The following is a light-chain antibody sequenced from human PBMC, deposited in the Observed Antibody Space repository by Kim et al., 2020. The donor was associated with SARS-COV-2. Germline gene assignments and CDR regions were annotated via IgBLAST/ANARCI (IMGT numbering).Light chain of an antibody. V-gene: IGLV3-19*01. CDR3: NTRDSNDNVV. J-gene: IGLJ2*01. Sequence: VALGTTVRITCQGDSLRSYYANWYQQKQGQAPILVIYGKNNRPSGIPDRFSGARSGNTASLTITGTQAGDEADYYCNTRDSNDNVVFGGGTKLTVL. CDR1: SLRSYY. CDR2: GKN.